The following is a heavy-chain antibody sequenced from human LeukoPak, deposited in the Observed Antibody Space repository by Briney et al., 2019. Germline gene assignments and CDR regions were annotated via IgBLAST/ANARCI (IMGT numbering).Heavy chain of an antibody. CDR1: GYTFTSCD. CDR2: VKPNSGNT. CDR3: ARVSRDLSAFDI. J-gene: IGHJ3*02. V-gene: IGHV1-8*01. D-gene: IGHD3-16*02. Sequence: ASVTVSCRASGYTFTSCDINWVRQATGQGLEWMGYVKPNSGNTGYAQKFQGRITITRDASISTAYMELSSLRSEDTAVYFCARVSRDLSAFDIWGQGTMVTVSS.